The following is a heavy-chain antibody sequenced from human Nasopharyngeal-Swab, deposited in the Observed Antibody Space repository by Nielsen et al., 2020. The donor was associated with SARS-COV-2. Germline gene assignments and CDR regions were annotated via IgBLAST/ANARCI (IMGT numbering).Heavy chain of an antibody. CDR3: AWEEPALEGATFDY. CDR1: GGTFSSYA. D-gene: IGHD1-26*01. V-gene: IGHV1-69*04. Sequence: SVTVSCKASGGTFSSYAISWVRQAPGQGLEWMGRIIPILGIANYAQKFQGRVTITADKSTSTAYMELSSLRSEDTAVYYCAWEEPALEGATFDYWGQGTLVTVSS. J-gene: IGHJ4*02. CDR2: IIPILGIA.